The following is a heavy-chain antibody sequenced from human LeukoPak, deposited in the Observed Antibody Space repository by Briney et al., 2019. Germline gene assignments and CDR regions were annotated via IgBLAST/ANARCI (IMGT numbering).Heavy chain of an antibody. CDR3: AIFMDVVPGTMP. Sequence: SETLSLTCSVYGXSLINYFCHWIRQAPGKGLEWIGEISHRGITKHNPALKSRVTMSQDTSRSQFSLKMTSVTGADTAVYYCAIFMDVVPGTMPWGLGTLVTVSS. CDR1: GXSLINYF. J-gene: IGHJ4*02. D-gene: IGHD2-2*01. CDR2: ISHRGIT. V-gene: IGHV4-34*01.